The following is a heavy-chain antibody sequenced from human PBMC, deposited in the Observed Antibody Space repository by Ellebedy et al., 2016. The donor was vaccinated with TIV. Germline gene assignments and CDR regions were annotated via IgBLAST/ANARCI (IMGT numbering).Heavy chain of an antibody. D-gene: IGHD4-11*01. J-gene: IGHJ3*02. CDR1: GFSIGTSGVA. CDR2: VYWDDDN. CDR3: AQRRDYPGAFDI. V-gene: IGHV2-5*02. Sequence: SGPTLVKPTQTLTLTCTFSGFSIGTSGVAVGWIRQPPGKALEWLAFVYWDDDNRYSPSLKSRLTITKDTSKNQVVLTMTNMDPVDTATYYCAQRRDYPGAFDIWGQGTMVTVSS.